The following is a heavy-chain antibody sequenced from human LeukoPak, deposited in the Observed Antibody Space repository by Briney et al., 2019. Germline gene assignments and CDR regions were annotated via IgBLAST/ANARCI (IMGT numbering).Heavy chain of an antibody. CDR1: GGSISSYY. V-gene: IGHV4-59*04. D-gene: IGHD6-6*01. CDR3: GARRAFDI. CDR2: IYHSGST. Sequence: PSETLSLTCTVSGGSISSYYWSWIRQPPGKGLEWIGYIYHSGSTYYNPSLKSRVTISVDRSKNQFSLKLSSVTAADTAVYYCGARRAFDIWGRGTMVTVSS. J-gene: IGHJ3*02.